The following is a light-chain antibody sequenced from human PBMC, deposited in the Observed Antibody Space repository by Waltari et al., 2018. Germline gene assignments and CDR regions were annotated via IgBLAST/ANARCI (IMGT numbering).Light chain of an antibody. CDR3: QQYNNWPSVT. Sequence: EIVMTQSPATLSVSPGERATLSCRASQSVSSNLAWYQQKPGQAPRLLIYGASTRVTGIPARFSGSGSGTEFTLTISSLQSEDFAVYYCQQYNNWPSVTFGGGTKVEIK. CDR1: QSVSSN. CDR2: GAS. J-gene: IGKJ4*01. V-gene: IGKV3-15*01.